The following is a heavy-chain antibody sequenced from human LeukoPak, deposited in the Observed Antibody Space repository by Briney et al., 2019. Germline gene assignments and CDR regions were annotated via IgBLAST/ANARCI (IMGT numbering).Heavy chain of an antibody. V-gene: IGHV3-23*01. CDR1: GFTFSSYA. CDR2: ISGSGGST. J-gene: IGHJ4*02. CDR3: AFHILLWFGELLDY. D-gene: IGHD3-10*01. Sequence: GGSLRLSCAASGFTFSSYAMSWVRQAPGKGLEWVSAISGSGGSTYYADSVKGRFTISRDNSKNTLYLQMNSLRAEDTAVYYCAFHILLWFGELLDYWGQGTLVTVSS.